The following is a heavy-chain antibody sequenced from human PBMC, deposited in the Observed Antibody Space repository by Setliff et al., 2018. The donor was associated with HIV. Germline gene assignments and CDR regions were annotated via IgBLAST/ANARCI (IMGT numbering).Heavy chain of an antibody. CDR2: INPNSGGT. J-gene: IGHJ6*02. V-gene: IGHV1-2*06. D-gene: IGHD6-13*01. CDR3: ARGHSAAGNYYYYGMDV. Sequence: ASVKVSCKASGYTFTDYYIYWVRQAPGQGLEWMGRINPNSGGTHYAQKFQGRVTMTGDTSVSTAYMELSGLGLDDTAVYYCARGHSAAGNYYYYGMDVWGQGTTVTVSS. CDR1: GYTFTDYY.